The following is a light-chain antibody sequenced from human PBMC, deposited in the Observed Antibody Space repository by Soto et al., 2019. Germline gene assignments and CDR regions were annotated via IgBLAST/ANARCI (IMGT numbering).Light chain of an antibody. CDR3: QQYGNLPWT. J-gene: IGKJ1*01. V-gene: IGKV3-20*01. CDR2: GTS. CDR1: QSSSKY. Sequence: EIVLTQSPGTLSLSPGERATLSCRAGQSSSKYLAWYQQKPGQAPRVLIYGTSSRGTGIPDRFSGSGSWSDFTLTICSLEPEDFAMYYCQQYGNLPWTFGQGTKVEIK.